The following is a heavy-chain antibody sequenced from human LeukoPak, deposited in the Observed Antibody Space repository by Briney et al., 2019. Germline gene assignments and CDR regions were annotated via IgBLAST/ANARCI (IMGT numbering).Heavy chain of an antibody. CDR1: GYTFTSYG. J-gene: IGHJ4*02. Sequence: ASVKVSCKASGYTFTSYGISWVRQAPGQGLEWMGWISAYNGNTNYAQTLQGRVTITTDTSTSTAYMELRSLRSDDTAVYYCARSERSYDFWSGYPRWTLDTSPHFDYWGQGTLVTVSS. CDR2: ISAYNGNT. D-gene: IGHD3-3*01. V-gene: IGHV1-18*01. CDR3: ARSERSYDFWSGYPRWTLDTSPHFDY.